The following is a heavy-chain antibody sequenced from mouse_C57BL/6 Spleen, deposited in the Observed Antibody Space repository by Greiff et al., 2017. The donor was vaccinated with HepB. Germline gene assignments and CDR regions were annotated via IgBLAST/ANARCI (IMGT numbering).Heavy chain of an antibody. CDR3: ARLSGSSPLWYFDV. V-gene: IGHV1-81*01. CDR2: IYPRSGNT. Sequence: QVQLQQSGAELARPGASVKLSCKASGYTFTSYGISWVKQRTGQGLEWIGEIYPRSGNTYYNEKFKGKATLTADKSSSTAYMELRSLTSEDSAVYFCARLSGSSPLWYFDVWGTGTTVTVSS. CDR1: GYTFTSYG. D-gene: IGHD1-1*01. J-gene: IGHJ1*03.